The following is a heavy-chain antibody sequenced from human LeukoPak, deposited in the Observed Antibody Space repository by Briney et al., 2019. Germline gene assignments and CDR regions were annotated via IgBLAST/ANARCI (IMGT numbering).Heavy chain of an antibody. CDR1: GYTFNTYP. V-gene: IGHV5-51*01. Sequence: GESLKISCETSGYTFNTYPIAWVRQVPGRGLEWIGNFNPANSESTYSPSFQGQVAFSVDKSISTAYLQWSSLKASDTAVYYCARPFSHAWFGYWGQGTLITVS. CDR3: ARPFSHAWFGY. J-gene: IGHJ4*02. CDR2: FNPANSES. D-gene: IGHD3-3*02.